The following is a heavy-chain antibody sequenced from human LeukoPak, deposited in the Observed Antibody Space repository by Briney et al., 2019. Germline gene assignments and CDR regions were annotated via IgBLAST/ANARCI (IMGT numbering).Heavy chain of an antibody. CDR3: AGYAGAPSTFDY. Sequence: GGSLRLSCAASGFTFSSYSMNWVRQAPGKGLEWVSSISSSSSYIYYADSVKGRFTISSDNAKNTLYLQMNSLRAEDTAVYYCAGYAGAPSTFDYWGQGTLVTVSS. V-gene: IGHV3-21*01. CDR2: ISSSSSYI. CDR1: GFTFSSYS. D-gene: IGHD2-2*01. J-gene: IGHJ4*02.